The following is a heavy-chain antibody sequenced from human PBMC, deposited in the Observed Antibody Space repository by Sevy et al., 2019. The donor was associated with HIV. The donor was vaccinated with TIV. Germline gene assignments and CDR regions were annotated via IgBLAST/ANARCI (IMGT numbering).Heavy chain of an antibody. D-gene: IGHD3-10*01. V-gene: IGHV3-21*01. Sequence: GGSLRLSCAASGFTFSSYSMNWVRQAPGKGLEWVSSISSSSSYIYYADSVKGRFTISRDNAKNSLYLQMNSLRAEDTAVYYCARDGSGSLDAFDIWGQWTMVTVSS. J-gene: IGHJ3*02. CDR3: ARDGSGSLDAFDI. CDR2: ISSSSSYI. CDR1: GFTFSSYS.